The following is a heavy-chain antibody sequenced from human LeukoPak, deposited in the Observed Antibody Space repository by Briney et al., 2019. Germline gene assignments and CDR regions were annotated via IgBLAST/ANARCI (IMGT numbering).Heavy chain of an antibody. J-gene: IGHJ4*02. CDR3: ARVPGHRKDYGDFKFDY. D-gene: IGHD4-17*01. Sequence: GASVKVSCKASGYTFTSYAMHWVRQAPGQRLEWMGWINAGNGNTKYSQKFQGRVTITRDTSASTAYMELSSLRSEDTAVYYCARVPGHRKDYGDFKFDYWGQGTLVTVSS. V-gene: IGHV1-3*01. CDR2: INAGNGNT. CDR1: GYTFTSYA.